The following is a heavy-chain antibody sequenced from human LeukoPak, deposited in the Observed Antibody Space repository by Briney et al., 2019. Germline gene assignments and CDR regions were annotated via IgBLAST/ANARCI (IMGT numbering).Heavy chain of an antibody. J-gene: IGHJ4*02. CDR3: ARDEGGPLDY. CDR2: IWYDGSNK. D-gene: IGHD2-15*01. V-gene: IGHV3-33*01. Sequence: PGRSLRLSCAASGFSFSSYGMHWVRQAPGKGLEWVAVIWYDGSNKYYADSVKGRFTISRDNSKNTLYLQMNSLRAEDTAVYYCARDEGGPLDYWGQGTLVTVSS. CDR1: GFSFSSYG.